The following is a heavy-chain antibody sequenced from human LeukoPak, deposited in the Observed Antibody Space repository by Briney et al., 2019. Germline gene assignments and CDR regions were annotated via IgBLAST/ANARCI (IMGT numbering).Heavy chain of an antibody. Sequence: QPGGSLRLSCAASGFTLSSYWMTWVRQAPGKGLEWVADIEGDGSEKYYVDSVKGRFTISRDNAKNSLYLQMNSLRAEDTALYYCARLYCSSTSCHTLHYYYMDVWGKGTTVTVSS. J-gene: IGHJ6*03. CDR2: IEGDGSEK. CDR1: GFTLSSYW. V-gene: IGHV3-7*01. D-gene: IGHD2-2*02. CDR3: ARLYCSSTSCHTLHYYYMDV.